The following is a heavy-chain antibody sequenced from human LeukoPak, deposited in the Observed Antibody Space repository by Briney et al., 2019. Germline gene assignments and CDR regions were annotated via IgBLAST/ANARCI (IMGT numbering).Heavy chain of an antibody. V-gene: IGHV3-7*03. J-gene: IGHJ2*01. CDR2: IKYDGSEQ. D-gene: IGHD2-15*01. Sequence: GGSLRLSCAASGFALSGYWMSWVRQAPGKGLEWVANIKYDGSEQHYVDSVRGRFTISKDNAESSLYLQMNSLRAEDTALYYCARHFNPSGGYGGWYFDLWGRGTLVTVSS. CDR1: GFALSGYW. CDR3: ARHFNPSGGYGGWYFDL.